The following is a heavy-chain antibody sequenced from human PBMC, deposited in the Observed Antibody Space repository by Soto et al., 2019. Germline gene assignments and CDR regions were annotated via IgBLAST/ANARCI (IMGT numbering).Heavy chain of an antibody. D-gene: IGHD2-15*01. V-gene: IGHV1-18*01. CDR3: ARDPIVVVVAAELGHAFDI. CDR2: ISAYNGNT. Sequence: ASVKVSCKASGYTFTSYGISWVRQAPGQGLEWMGWISAYNGNTNYAQKLQGRVTMTTDTSTSTAYMELRSLRSDDTAVYYCARDPIVVVVAAELGHAFDIWGQGTMVTVSS. CDR1: GYTFTSYG. J-gene: IGHJ3*02.